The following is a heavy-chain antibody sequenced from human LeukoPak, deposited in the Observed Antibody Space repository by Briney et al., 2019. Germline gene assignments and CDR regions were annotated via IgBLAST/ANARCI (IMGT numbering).Heavy chain of an antibody. D-gene: IGHD5-24*01. CDR1: GGSFSDYY. CDR2: INHSGST. Sequence: SETLSLTCAVYGGSFSDYYWSWIRQPPGKGLEWIGEINHSGSTNYNPSLKSRVTISVDTSKNQFSLKLSSVTAADTAVYYCARLVRDGYPFDYWGQGTLVTVSS. J-gene: IGHJ4*02. CDR3: ARLVRDGYPFDY. V-gene: IGHV4-34*01.